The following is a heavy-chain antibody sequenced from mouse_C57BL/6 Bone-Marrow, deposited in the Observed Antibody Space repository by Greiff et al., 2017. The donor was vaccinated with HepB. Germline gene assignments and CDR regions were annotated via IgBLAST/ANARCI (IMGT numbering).Heavy chain of an antibody. D-gene: IGHD2-4*01. J-gene: IGHJ4*01. V-gene: IGHV1-19*01. CDR3: ARGGYYDYPYAMDY. Sequence: VHVKQSGPVLVKPGASVKMSCKASGYTFTDYYMNWVKQSHGKSLEWIGVINPYNGGTSYNQKFKGKATLTVDKSSSTAYMELNSLTSEDSAVYYCARGGYYDYPYAMDYWGQGTSVTVSS. CDR1: GYTFTDYY. CDR2: INPYNGGT.